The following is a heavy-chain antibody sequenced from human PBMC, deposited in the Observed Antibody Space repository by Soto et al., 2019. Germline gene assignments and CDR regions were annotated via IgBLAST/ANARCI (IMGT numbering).Heavy chain of an antibody. Sequence: GASVKVSCKASGYTFTSYAIHWVRQAPGQRLEWMGWINAGNGNTKYSQKFQGRVTITRDTSASTAYMELSGLRYEDTAVYYCAIAPGSGGMDVWGQGTTVTVSS. CDR1: GYTFTSYA. V-gene: IGHV1-3*01. CDR2: INAGNGNT. CDR3: AIAPGSGGMDV. J-gene: IGHJ6*02. D-gene: IGHD3-10*01.